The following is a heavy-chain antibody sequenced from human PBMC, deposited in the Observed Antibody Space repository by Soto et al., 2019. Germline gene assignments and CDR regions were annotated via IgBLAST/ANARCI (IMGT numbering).Heavy chain of an antibody. CDR3: ARDANGRYNFDY. Sequence: ASVKVSCKTSGYTFTSYAIHWVRQAPGQRLEWMGWTNAGNGNTRYSQKFQGRVTITRDTSASTAFMELSSLRSEDTAVYYCARDANGRYNFDYWGQGTLVTVS. CDR1: GYTFTSYA. J-gene: IGHJ4*02. CDR2: TNAGNGNT. V-gene: IGHV1-3*01. D-gene: IGHD1-26*01.